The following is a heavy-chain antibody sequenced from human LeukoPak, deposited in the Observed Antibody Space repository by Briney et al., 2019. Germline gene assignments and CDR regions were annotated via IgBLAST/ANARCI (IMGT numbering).Heavy chain of an antibody. CDR2: INHSGST. CDR3: ARGEGARDGYNYAGPFYFDY. V-gene: IGHV4-34*01. D-gene: IGHD5-24*01. J-gene: IGHJ4*01. CDR1: GGPFSDYY. Sequence: PSETLSLTCTVYGGPFSDYYWSWIRQPPGKGLEWIGKINHSGSTNYSPSLKSRVTISIDTSKNQFSLKLNSMTAADTAVYYCARGEGARDGYNYAGPFYFDYWGHGTLVTVSS.